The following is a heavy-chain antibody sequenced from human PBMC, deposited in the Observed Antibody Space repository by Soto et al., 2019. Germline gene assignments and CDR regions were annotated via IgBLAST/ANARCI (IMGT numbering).Heavy chain of an antibody. CDR3: AKARVATAVLDY. Sequence: GGSLRLSCAASGSTFSSYGMHWVRQAPGKGLEWVAVISYDGSNKYYADSVKGRFTISRDNSKNTLYLQMNSLRAEDTAVYYCAKARVATAVLDYWGQGTLVTSPQ. CDR2: ISYDGSNK. D-gene: IGHD6-19*01. V-gene: IGHV3-30*18. CDR1: GSTFSSYG. J-gene: IGHJ4*02.